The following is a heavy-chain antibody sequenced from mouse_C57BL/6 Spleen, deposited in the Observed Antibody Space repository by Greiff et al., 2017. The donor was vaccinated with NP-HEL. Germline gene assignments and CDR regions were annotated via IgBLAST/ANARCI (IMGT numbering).Heavy chain of an antibody. Sequence: VQLKQSGAELVKPGASVKLSCTASGFNIKDYYMHWVKQRTEQGLEWIGRIDPEDGETKYAPKFQGKATITADTSSNTAYLQLSSLTSEDTAVYYCASEEMVTTWHYAMDYWGQGTSVTVSS. V-gene: IGHV14-2*01. D-gene: IGHD2-2*01. CDR3: ASEEMVTTWHYAMDY. CDR2: IDPEDGET. CDR1: GFNIKDYY. J-gene: IGHJ4*01.